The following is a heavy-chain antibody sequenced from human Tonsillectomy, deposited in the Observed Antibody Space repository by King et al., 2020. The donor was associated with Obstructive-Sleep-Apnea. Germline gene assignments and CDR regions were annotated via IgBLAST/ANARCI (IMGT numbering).Heavy chain of an antibody. J-gene: IGHJ4*02. CDR2: INHSGST. CDR3: ARGRITMIVVVPYYFDY. Sequence: VQLQQWGAGLLKPSETLSLTCAVYGGSFSGYYWSWIRQPPGKGLEWIGEINHSGSTNYNPSLKSRVTISVDTSKNQFSLKLSSVTAADTAVYYCARGRITMIVVVPYYFDYWGQGTPVTVSS. D-gene: IGHD3-22*01. CDR1: GGSFSGYY. V-gene: IGHV4-34*01.